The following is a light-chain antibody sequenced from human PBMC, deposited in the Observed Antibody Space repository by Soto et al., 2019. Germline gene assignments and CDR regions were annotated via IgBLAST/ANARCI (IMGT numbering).Light chain of an antibody. V-gene: IGKV1-5*01. Sequence: DIQMTQSPSSLSASVGDRVTITCRASQSINHWLAWYQQKPGKAPKFLIYDASTLRNGVPSRFSGRGSGTEFTLTSSSLQPDDFATYYGQQYDSHPYTFGQGTKVEI. J-gene: IGKJ2*01. CDR3: QQYDSHPYT. CDR1: QSINHW. CDR2: DAS.